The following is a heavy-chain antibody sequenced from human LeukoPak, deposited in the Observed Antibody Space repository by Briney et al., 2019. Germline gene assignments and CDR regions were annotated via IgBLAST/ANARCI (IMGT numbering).Heavy chain of an antibody. V-gene: IGHV1-18*01. J-gene: IGHJ4*02. CDR2: ISTYNGNT. D-gene: IGHD4-11*01. CDR3: ARSDYNDYRGLGF. Sequence: ASVKVSCKASGYTFTSYGINWVRQAPGQGLEWMGWISTYNGNTNYAQKLQGRVTMTTDTSTSTAYMELRSLRSDDTAVYYCARSDYNDYRGLGFWGQGTLVTVSS. CDR1: GYTFTSYG.